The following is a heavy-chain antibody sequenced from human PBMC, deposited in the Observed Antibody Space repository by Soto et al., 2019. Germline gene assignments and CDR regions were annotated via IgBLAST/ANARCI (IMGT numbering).Heavy chain of an antibody. V-gene: IGHV5-51*01. CDR1: GYSFTSYW. CDR3: ASHGVVGMYYDSSGYEYGMDV. Sequence: GASLKISCKGSGYSFTSYWIGWVRQMPGKGLEWMGIIYPGDSDTRYSPSFQGQVTISADKSISTAYLQWSSLKASDTAMYYCASHGVVGMYYDSSGYEYGMDVWGQGTTVTVSS. CDR2: IYPGDSDT. D-gene: IGHD3-22*01. J-gene: IGHJ6*02.